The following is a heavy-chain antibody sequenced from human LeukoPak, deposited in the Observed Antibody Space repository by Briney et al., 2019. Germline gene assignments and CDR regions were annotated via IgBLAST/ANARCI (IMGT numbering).Heavy chain of an antibody. D-gene: IGHD6-25*01. V-gene: IGHV3-23*01. J-gene: IGHJ3*02. CDR1: GFTFSNHG. CDR2: ISGSGGST. CDR3: ARRSAAKDAFDI. Sequence: PGGSLRLSCAASGFTFSNHGMSWVRQAPGKGLEWVSGISGSGGSTYYADSVKGRFTVSRDNAKNTLYLQMNSLRAEDTAVYYCARRSAAKDAFDIWGQGTMVTVSS.